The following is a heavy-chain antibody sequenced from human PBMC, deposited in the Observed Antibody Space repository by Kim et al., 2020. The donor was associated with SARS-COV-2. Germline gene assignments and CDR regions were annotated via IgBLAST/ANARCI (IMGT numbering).Heavy chain of an antibody. CDR1: GYTFTSYY. CDR3: ARDRRVTMVRGVISGLNWFDP. D-gene: IGHD3-10*01. Sequence: ASVKVSCKASGYTFTSYYMHWVRQAPGQGLEWMGIINPSGGSTSYAQKFQGRVTMTRDTSTSTVYMELSSLRSEDTAVYYCARDRRVTMVRGVISGLNWFDPWGQGTLVTVSS. J-gene: IGHJ5*02. V-gene: IGHV1-46*01. CDR2: INPSGGST.